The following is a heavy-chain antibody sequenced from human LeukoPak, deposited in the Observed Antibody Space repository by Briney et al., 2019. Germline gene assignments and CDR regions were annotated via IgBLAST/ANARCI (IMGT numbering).Heavy chain of an antibody. Sequence: ASVKVSCKASGYTFTSYYMHWVRQAPGQGLEWMGTINPSGGSTSYAQKFQGRVTMTRDTSTSTVYMELSSLRSEDTAVYYCARAQEYYDFWSGYYFDYWGQGTLVTVSS. CDR1: GYTFTSYY. J-gene: IGHJ4*02. V-gene: IGHV1-46*01. CDR2: INPSGGST. CDR3: ARAQEYYDFWSGYYFDY. D-gene: IGHD3-3*01.